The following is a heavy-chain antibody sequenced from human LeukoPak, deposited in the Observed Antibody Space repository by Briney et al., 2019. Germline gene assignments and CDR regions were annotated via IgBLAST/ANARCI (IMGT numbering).Heavy chain of an antibody. J-gene: IGHJ6*02. Sequence: GASVKVSCKASGYTFTSYDINWVRQATGQGLEWMGWMNPNSGNTGYAQKFQGRVTMTRNTSISTAYMELSGLRSEDTAVYYCARKLPPIYYYGMDVWGQGTTVTVSS. CDR2: MNPNSGNT. CDR1: GYTFTSYD. D-gene: IGHD2-15*01. V-gene: IGHV1-8*01. CDR3: ARKLPPIYYYGMDV.